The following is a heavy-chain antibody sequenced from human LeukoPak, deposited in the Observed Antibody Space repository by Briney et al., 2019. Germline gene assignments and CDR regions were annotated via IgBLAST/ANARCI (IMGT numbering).Heavy chain of an antibody. V-gene: IGHV1-18*01. Sequence: ASVKVSCKASGYTFTSYGISWVRQAPGQGLEWMGWISAYNGNTNYAQKLQGRVTMTTDTSTSTAYMELRSLRSDDTAVYYCARVPWYDYVWGSYGYWGQGTLVTVSS. J-gene: IGHJ4*02. CDR1: GYTFTSYG. CDR3: ARVPWYDYVWGSYGY. D-gene: IGHD3-16*01. CDR2: ISAYNGNT.